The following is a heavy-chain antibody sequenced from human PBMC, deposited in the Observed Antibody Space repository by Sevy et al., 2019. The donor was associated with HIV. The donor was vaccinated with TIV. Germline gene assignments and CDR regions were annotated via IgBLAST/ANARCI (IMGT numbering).Heavy chain of an antibody. J-gene: IGHJ6*03. D-gene: IGHD2-2*01. CDR3: ARDARRVVPAANAYYYYYMDV. CDR2: IKQDGSEK. Sequence: GGSLRLSCAASGFTFSSYWMSWVRQAPGKGLEWVANIKQDGSEKYYVDSVKGRFTISRENAKNSLYLQMNSLRAEDTAVYYCARDARRVVPAANAYYYYYMDVWGKGTTVTVSS. CDR1: GFTFSSYW. V-gene: IGHV3-7*03.